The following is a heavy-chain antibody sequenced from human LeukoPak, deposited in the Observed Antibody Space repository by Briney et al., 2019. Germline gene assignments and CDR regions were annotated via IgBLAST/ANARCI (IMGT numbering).Heavy chain of an antibody. Sequence: GGSLRLSCAASGFTFSSYTMNWVRQAPGKGLEWVSSISSTSSYIYYADSVKSRFTISRDNAENSLYLHMNNLRAEDTAVYYCTRGGRSTSYYWEYWGQGTLVTVSS. CDR2: ISSTSSYI. CDR1: GFTFSSYT. V-gene: IGHV3-21*01. J-gene: IGHJ4*02. CDR3: TRGGRSTSYYWEY. D-gene: IGHD6-13*01.